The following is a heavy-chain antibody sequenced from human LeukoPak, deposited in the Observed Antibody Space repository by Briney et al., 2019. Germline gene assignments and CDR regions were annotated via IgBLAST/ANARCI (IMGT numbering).Heavy chain of an antibody. D-gene: IGHD6-6*01. J-gene: IGHJ4*02. V-gene: IGHV3-23*01. Sequence: HAGVVRPFVEDRGFTFDCNARWWLHQAPGKGLEWVSAISGSGGSTYYADSVRGRFTISKDNSKNTLYLQINSLRAEDTAVYYCATNAPKYSTDYWGQGTLVTVSS. CDR3: ATNAPKYSTDY. CDR2: ISGSGGST. CDR1: GFTFDCNA.